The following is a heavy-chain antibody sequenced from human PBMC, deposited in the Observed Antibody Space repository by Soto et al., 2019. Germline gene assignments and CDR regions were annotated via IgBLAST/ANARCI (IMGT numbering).Heavy chain of an antibody. V-gene: IGHV3-7*01. J-gene: IGHJ4*02. CDR2: INQAGSEQ. Sequence: EEHLGESGGGLVQPGGSLRLSCATSGFTFSHCWMSWVRQAPGKGLEWVANINQAGSEQYYVDSVKGRFTVSRDNAKNSLYLEMNNRRAADTAMYYCTQAKTGRYSCSGNSYGRDYWGQGTLVTVSS. D-gene: IGHD6-19*01. CDR1: GFTFSHCW. CDR3: TQAKTGRYSCSGNSYGRDY.